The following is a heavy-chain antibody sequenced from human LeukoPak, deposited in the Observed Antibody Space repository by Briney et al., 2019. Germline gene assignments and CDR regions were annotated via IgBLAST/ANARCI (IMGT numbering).Heavy chain of an antibody. CDR1: GFTFSSYG. CDR2: IWYDGSNK. Sequence: GRSLRLSCAASGFTFSSYGMHWVRQAPGKGLEWVAVIWYDGSNKYYADSVKGRFTISRDNSKHTLYLQMNSLRAEDTAVYYCARGGATLYYFDYWGQGTLVTVSS. V-gene: IGHV3-33*08. J-gene: IGHJ4*02. CDR3: ARGGATLYYFDY. D-gene: IGHD1-26*01.